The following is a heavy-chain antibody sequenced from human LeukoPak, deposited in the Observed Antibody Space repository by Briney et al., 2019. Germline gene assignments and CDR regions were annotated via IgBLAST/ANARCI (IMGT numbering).Heavy chain of an antibody. J-gene: IGHJ4*02. D-gene: IGHD3-22*01. Sequence: GGSLRLSCAASGFTFSSYSMNWVRQAPGKGLEWVSVIYSGGSTYYADSVKGRFTISRDNSKNTLYLQMDSLRAEDTAVYYCARDHYYDSSGYYHDYWGQGTLVTVSS. CDR1: GFTFSSYS. CDR3: ARDHYYDSSGYYHDY. V-gene: IGHV3-66*01. CDR2: IYSGGST.